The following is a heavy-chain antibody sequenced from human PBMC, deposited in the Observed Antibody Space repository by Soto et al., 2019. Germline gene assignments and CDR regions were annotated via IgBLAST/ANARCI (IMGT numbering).Heavy chain of an antibody. CDR3: SHSASFQGNWDGGYFAA. D-gene: IGHD1-1*01. J-gene: IGHJ4*02. Sequence: QITLEESGPPRVKPTQTLTLTCIFSGFSLSTSGVGVGWIRQPPGKALEWLAFIYWDDDKRYSPSLRSRLTSTKQPHGQQVALTMTNMDPVDTATSFCSHSASFQGNWDGGYFAAWGQGTLVTVSS. CDR1: GFSLSTSGVG. V-gene: IGHV2-5*02. CDR2: IYWDDDK.